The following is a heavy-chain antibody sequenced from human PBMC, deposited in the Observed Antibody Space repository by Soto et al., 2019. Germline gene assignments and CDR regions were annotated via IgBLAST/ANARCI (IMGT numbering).Heavy chain of an antibody. Sequence: PSETLSLTCTVSGGSISSYYWSWIRQPPGKGLEWIVYIYYSGSTNYNPSLKSRVTISVDTSKNQFSLKLSSVTAADTAVYYCARSKSTTREKVHWFDPWGQGTLVTVSS. D-gene: IGHD1-1*01. J-gene: IGHJ5*02. CDR1: GGSISSYY. CDR2: IYYSGST. CDR3: ARSKSTTREKVHWFDP. V-gene: IGHV4-59*01.